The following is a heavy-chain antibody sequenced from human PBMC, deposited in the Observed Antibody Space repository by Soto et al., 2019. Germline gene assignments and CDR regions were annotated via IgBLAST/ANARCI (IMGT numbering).Heavy chain of an antibody. CDR1: GDSVTNGFY. J-gene: IGHJ5*02. V-gene: IGHV4-38-2*02. D-gene: IGHD5-12*01. CDR3: VGYTASHNWLDP. CDR2: VYPSGNT. Sequence: SETLSLTCTVSGDSVTNGFYWGWIRQSAGQGLEWLGTVYPSGNTYYNPSVRGRVSMSIDPSKNQFSLSLTSVTAADTARYFCVGYTASHNWLDPWGPGTMVTVYS.